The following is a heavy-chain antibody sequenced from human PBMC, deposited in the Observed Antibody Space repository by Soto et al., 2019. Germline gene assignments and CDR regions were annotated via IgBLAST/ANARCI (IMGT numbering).Heavy chain of an antibody. CDR2: ISAYNGNT. Sequence: ASVNVSCKASGYTFTSYGISWVRQAPGQGLEWMGWISAYNGNTNYAQKLQGRVTMTTDTSTSTAYMELRSLRSDDTAVYYCARFQRYSYGYDFDYWGPGTLVTVSS. CDR1: GYTFTSYG. D-gene: IGHD5-18*01. J-gene: IGHJ4*02. V-gene: IGHV1-18*01. CDR3: ARFQRYSYGYDFDY.